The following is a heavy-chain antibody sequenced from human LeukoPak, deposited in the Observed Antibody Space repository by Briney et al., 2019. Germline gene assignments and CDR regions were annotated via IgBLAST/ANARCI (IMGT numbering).Heavy chain of an antibody. CDR3: ARDYSSGRDF. J-gene: IGHJ4*02. CDR1: GFTFSTKW. CDR2: INQDGSDQ. Sequence: GGSPRLSCAASGFTFSTKWMSWVRQAPGKGLEWVATINQDGSDQYCVDSVKGRFTISRDNAKNSLDLQMNSLRAEDTAVYYCARDYSSGRDFWGQGTLVTVSS. D-gene: IGHD3-22*01. V-gene: IGHV3-7*04.